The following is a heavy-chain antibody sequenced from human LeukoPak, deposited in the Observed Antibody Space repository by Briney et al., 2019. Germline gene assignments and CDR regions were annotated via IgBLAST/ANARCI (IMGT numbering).Heavy chain of an antibody. D-gene: IGHD6-19*01. CDR3: AKDFEPIAVAGLIFDH. Sequence: GGSLRLSCAGSGLTFSSYGMHWVRQAPGKGREWVSAISGSGGSTYYADSVKGRFTISRDNSKNTLYLQMNSLRAEDTAVYYCAKDFEPIAVAGLIFDHWGQGTLVTVSS. CDR2: ISGSGGST. CDR1: GLTFSSYG. J-gene: IGHJ4*02. V-gene: IGHV3-23*01.